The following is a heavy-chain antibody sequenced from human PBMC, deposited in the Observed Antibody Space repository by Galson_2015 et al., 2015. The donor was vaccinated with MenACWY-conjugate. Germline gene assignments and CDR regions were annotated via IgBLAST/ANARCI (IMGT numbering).Heavy chain of an antibody. V-gene: IGHV3-53*01. J-gene: IGHJ6*03. Sequence: SLRLSCAASGFTVSGNYMSWVRQAPGKGLEGVSIIYSGSSTYYADSVKGRFTISRDNSKSTLYLQMNSLRAEDTAVYYCAGRNTTTGNYFYMDVWGKGTPVTVSS. CDR2: IYSGSST. CDR3: AGRNTTTGNYFYMDV. CDR1: GFTVSGNY. D-gene: IGHD1-1*01.